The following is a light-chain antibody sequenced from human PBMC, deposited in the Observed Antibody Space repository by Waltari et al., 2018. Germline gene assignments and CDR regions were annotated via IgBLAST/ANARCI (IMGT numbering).Light chain of an antibody. V-gene: IGKV1-17*01. CDR3: LQYNSNPPT. J-gene: IGKJ1*01. CDR1: QGISTY. CDR2: AAS. Sequence: DIQMTQSPSSLSASAGDRVTITCRASQGISTYLNWYQQKPGKAPKRLIYAASSLESGVPSRFSGSGSGTDFTCTISSLQPEDFATYYWLQYNSNPPTFGQGTKVEIK.